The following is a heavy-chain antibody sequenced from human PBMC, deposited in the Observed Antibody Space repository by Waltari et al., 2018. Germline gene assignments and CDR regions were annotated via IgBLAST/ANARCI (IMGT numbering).Heavy chain of an antibody. CDR3: ARDPGPIVGAPDY. CDR2: INPKNGDT. D-gene: IGHD1-26*01. J-gene: IGHJ4*02. V-gene: IGHV1-2*02. Sequence: QVQLVQSGTEVKKPGASVKVSCQASGYSFTDHHLHWVRQTPGQGLEWLGWINPKNGDTGYAQNFLGRVTMTRDTSINTVYMDLSGLRSDDTAVFYCARDPGPIVGAPDYWGQGTLVTVSS. CDR1: GYSFTDHH.